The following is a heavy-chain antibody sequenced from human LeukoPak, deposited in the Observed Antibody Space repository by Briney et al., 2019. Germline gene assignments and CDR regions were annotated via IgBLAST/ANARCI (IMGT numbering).Heavy chain of an antibody. CDR1: GYTFTSYA. J-gene: IGHJ5*02. D-gene: IGHD4-23*01. V-gene: IGHV1-3*03. CDR3: VRDNSVEDTAWWFDP. Sequence: RRASVKVSCKASGYTFTSYAMHWVRQAPGQRLEWMAWINAGNGNTKYSQEFQGRVTMTRDMSTSTDYMELSSLRSEDTAVYYCVRDNSVEDTAWWFDPWGQGTLVTVSS. CDR2: INAGNGNT.